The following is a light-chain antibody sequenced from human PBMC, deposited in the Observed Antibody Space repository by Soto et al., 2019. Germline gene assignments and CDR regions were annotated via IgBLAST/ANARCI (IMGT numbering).Light chain of an antibody. J-gene: IGKJ2*01. Sequence: IQMTQSPSSLSASVGDRVTITCRASQGITTYLNWYQQKPGKAPKLLISTASTLQRGVPSRFSGSGSGTDFTLTITTLQPGDFATYFCQQSYSTPYTFGRGTKLEIK. CDR2: TAS. V-gene: IGKV1-39*01. CDR1: QGITTY. CDR3: QQSYSTPYT.